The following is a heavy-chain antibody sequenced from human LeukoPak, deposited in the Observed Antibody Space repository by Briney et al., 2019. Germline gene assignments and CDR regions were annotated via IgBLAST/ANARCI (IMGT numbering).Heavy chain of an antibody. Sequence: PGGSLRLSCAASGFTFSSYWMSWFRQAPGKGLEWVANIKQDGSDKYYVDSVKGRFTISRDNAKNSLYLQMNSLRAEDTAVYYCARSLGYCSAGSCFPFDYWGQGTLVTVSS. CDR1: GFTFSSYW. CDR3: ARSLGYCSAGSCFPFDY. V-gene: IGHV3-7*05. CDR2: IKQDGSDK. J-gene: IGHJ4*02. D-gene: IGHD2-15*01.